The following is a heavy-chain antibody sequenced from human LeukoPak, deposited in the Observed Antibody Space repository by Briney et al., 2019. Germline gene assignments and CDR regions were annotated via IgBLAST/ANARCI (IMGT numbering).Heavy chain of an antibody. Sequence: GGSLRLSCAASGFTFSSYGMHWVRQAPGKGLEWVAVISYDGSNKYYADSVKGRFTISRDNSKNTLYLQMNSLRAEDTAVYYCAKDTGIAAGILDYYFDYWGQGTLVTVS. CDR1: GFTFSSYG. D-gene: IGHD6-13*01. V-gene: IGHV3-30*18. J-gene: IGHJ4*02. CDR3: AKDTGIAAGILDYYFDY. CDR2: ISYDGSNK.